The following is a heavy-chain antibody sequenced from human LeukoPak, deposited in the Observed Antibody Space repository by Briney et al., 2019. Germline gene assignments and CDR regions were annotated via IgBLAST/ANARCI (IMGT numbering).Heavy chain of an antibody. V-gene: IGHV3-66*01. CDR2: IYSGGST. D-gene: IGHD2-21*01. CDR1: GFTVSSNY. J-gene: IGHJ4*02. CDR3: ARGYSSDN. Sequence: GGSLSLSCAASGFTVSSNYMSWVRQAPGKGLEWVSVIYSGGSTYYADSVKGRFTISRDNSKNTLNLQMNSLRAEDAAVYYCARGYSSDNWGQGTLVTVSS.